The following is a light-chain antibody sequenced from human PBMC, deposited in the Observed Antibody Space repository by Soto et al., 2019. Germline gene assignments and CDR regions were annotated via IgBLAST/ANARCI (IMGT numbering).Light chain of an antibody. Sequence: QSALTQPPSASGSPGQSVTISCTGTSSDVGGYEYVSWYQHHPGKAPKLMIYEVTKGPSGVPDRFSGSKSGNTASLTVSGLQAEDEADYYCTSFAGNNVVFGGGTKVTVL. V-gene: IGLV2-8*01. CDR1: SSDVGGYEY. CDR2: EVT. CDR3: TSFAGNNVV. J-gene: IGLJ2*01.